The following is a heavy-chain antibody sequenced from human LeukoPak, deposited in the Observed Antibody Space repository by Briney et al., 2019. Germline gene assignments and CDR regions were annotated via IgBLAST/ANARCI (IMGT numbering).Heavy chain of an antibody. CDR3: AREAPAGYCSGGSCYSGPGYYYYGMDV. V-gene: IGHV1-2*04. Sequence: ASVKVSCKASGYTFTGYYMHWVRQAPGQGLEWMGWINPNSGGTNYAQKFQGWVTMTRDTSISTAYMELSRLRSDDTAVYYCAREAPAGYCSGGSCYSGPGYYYYGMDVWGQGTTVTVSS. CDR1: GYTFTGYY. D-gene: IGHD2-15*01. CDR2: INPNSGGT. J-gene: IGHJ6*02.